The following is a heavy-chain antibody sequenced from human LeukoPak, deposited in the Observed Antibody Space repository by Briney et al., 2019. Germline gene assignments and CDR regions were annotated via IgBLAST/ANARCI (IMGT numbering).Heavy chain of an antibody. D-gene: IGHD2-2*01. CDR3: ARERYWTTATCYVGVPFDY. CDR2: IKQDGSQN. J-gene: IGHJ4*02. Sequence: GGSVTLFCAASGLIISTYYMPWLRQAPGKALEWVADIKQDGSQNYYMDSVKGPFSVSRDNSKNSLYLQMNSLRAEDTAVYFCARERYWTTATCYVGVPFDYWGQGTLVTVSS. V-gene: IGHV3-7*01. CDR1: GLIISTYY.